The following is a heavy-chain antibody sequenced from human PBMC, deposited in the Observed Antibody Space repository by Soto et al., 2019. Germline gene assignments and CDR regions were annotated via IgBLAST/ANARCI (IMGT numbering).Heavy chain of an antibody. Sequence: EVQLVESGGGLVQPGGSLRLSCAASGFTVSDNYINWVRQAPGKGLEWVSAIYSGGSTYYADSVKGRFTISRDNSKNTLYLQMNSLRVEDTAVYYYAREEIMITLGGVNRYGMDVWGQGTTVTVSS. J-gene: IGHJ6*02. CDR1: GFTVSDNY. CDR2: IYSGGST. V-gene: IGHV3-66*01. D-gene: IGHD3-16*01. CDR3: AREEIMITLGGVNRYGMDV.